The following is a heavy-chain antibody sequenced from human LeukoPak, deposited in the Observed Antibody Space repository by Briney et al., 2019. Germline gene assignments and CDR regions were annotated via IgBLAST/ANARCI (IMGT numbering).Heavy chain of an antibody. CDR2: ISGSGGST. CDR1: GFTFSTYA. D-gene: IGHD3-10*01. V-gene: IGHV3-23*01. J-gene: IGHJ6*02. CDR3: AKAPHVYYYGSGSYYSAADV. Sequence: GGPLRLSCAASGFTFSTYAMSWVRQAPGKGLEWVSAISGSGGSTYYADSVKGRFTISRDNSKNTLYLQMNSLRAEDTAVYYCAKAPHVYYYGSGSYYSAADVWGQGTTVTVSS.